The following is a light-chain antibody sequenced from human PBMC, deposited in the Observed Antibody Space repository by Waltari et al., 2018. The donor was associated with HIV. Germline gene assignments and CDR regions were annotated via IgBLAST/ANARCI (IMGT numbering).Light chain of an antibody. V-gene: IGLV1-51*01. CDR3: GTWDSILSAV. CDR1: SSNIGNNY. CDR2: DNN. J-gene: IGLJ3*02. Sequence: QSVLTQPPSVSAAPGQRVTITCSGSSSNIGNNYVSWYEHPPGAAPKLRIYDNNNRPPGMPDRFSGSKSGTSAPLVITGLQTGDEADYYCGTWDSILSAVFGGGTKLTVL.